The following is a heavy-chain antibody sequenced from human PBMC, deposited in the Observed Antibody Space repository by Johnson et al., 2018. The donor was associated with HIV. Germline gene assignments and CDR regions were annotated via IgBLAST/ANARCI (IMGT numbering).Heavy chain of an antibody. CDR1: GFTFSSYA. CDR3: ARGGSHITIFGVDINMGAFDI. Sequence: VRLVESGGGVVQPGRSLRLSCAASGFTFSSYAMHWVRQAPGKGLEWVSGIGTAGDTYYADSLKGRFTISREDAKNSLYLQMNSLRAGDTAVYYCARGGSHITIFGVDINMGAFDIWGQGTMVTVSS. D-gene: IGHD3-3*01. J-gene: IGHJ3*02. CDR2: IGTAGDT. V-gene: IGHV3-13*01.